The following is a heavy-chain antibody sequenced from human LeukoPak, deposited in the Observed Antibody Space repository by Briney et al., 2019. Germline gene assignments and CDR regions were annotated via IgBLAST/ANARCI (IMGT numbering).Heavy chain of an antibody. J-gene: IGHJ4*02. CDR2: ISSSSTHI. Sequence: GGSLRLSCAASGFTLSSYSMNWVRQAPGKGLEWVSYISSSSTHIYYTDSVKGRFTISRDNARNSLYLQMNSLRAEDTAIYYCARSEHSSSSFDYWGQGTLVTVSS. D-gene: IGHD6-6*01. V-gene: IGHV3-21*01. CDR1: GFTLSSYS. CDR3: ARSEHSSSSFDY.